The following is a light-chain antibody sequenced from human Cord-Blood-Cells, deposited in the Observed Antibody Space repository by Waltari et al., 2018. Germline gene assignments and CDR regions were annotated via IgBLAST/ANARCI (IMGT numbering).Light chain of an antibody. CDR1: SSDVGGYNY. J-gene: IGLJ3*02. CDR3: SSYAGSNNLV. CDR2: EVS. Sequence: QSALTQPPSASGSPGQSVTISCTGTSSDVGGYNYFSWYQQHPGKAPKLMIYEVSKRPSGVPDRFSGSKSGNTASLTVSGLQAEYEADYYCSSYAGSNNLVFGGGTKLTVL. V-gene: IGLV2-8*01.